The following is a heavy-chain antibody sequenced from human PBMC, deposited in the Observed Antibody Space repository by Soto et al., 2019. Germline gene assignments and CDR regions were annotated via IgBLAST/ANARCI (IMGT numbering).Heavy chain of an antibody. V-gene: IGHV4-59*01. CDR2: IYYSGST. D-gene: IGHD2-21*02. CDR1: GDSISSYC. CDR3: ARGRGDYYFDY. J-gene: IGHJ4*02. Sequence: PSETLSLTCTVPGDSISSYCWSWIRQPPGKGLEWIGYIYYSGSTNYNPSLKSRVTITVDTSKNQFSLKLSSVTAADTAVYYCARGRGDYYFDYWGQGTLVTVSS.